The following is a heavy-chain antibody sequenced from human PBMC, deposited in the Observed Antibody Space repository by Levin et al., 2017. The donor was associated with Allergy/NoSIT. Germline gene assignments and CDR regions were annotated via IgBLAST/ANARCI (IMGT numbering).Heavy chain of an antibody. Sequence: ASVKVSCKSSGYTFISYDINWVRQANGQGLEWMGWINPNSGNTGYAQKFQGRVTMTRDTSIRTVYMELSSLRSDDTAVYYCARALRVAKSGSLYYCMAVWGEGTTVTVSS. D-gene: IGHD5-12*01. J-gene: IGHJ6*03. CDR2: INPNSGNT. CDR3: ARALRVAKSGSLYYCMAV. CDR1: GYTFISYD. V-gene: IGHV1-8*01.